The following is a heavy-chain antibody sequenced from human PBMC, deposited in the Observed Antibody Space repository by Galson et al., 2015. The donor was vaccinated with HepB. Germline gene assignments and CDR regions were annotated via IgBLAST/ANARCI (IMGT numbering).Heavy chain of an antibody. CDR1: GFTLSSYS. J-gene: IGHJ4*02. D-gene: IGHD6-13*01. Sequence: SLRLSCAASGFTLSSYSMSWVRQAPGKGLEWVSYISSSSTTIYYADSVKGRFTISRDNAKSSLYLQMNSLRAEDTAVYHCARDRYSSSRSELPLGYWGPGTLVTVSS. CDR2: ISSSSTTI. V-gene: IGHV3-48*01. CDR3: ARDRYSSSRSELPLGY.